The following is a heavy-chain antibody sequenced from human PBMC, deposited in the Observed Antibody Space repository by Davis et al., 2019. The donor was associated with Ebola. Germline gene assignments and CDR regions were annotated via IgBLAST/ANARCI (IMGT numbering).Heavy chain of an antibody. Sequence: HTGGSLRLSCAASGFLFSGYGMHWVRQAPGKGPVWVSHISRDGSTTTYADSVKGRFTISRDNAKNTLYLQMNGLRVEDTAMYYCARDLVVAPAWGQGTLVTVSS. V-gene: IGHV3-74*01. D-gene: IGHD2-2*01. J-gene: IGHJ5*02. CDR3: ARDLVVAPA. CDR1: GFLFSGYG. CDR2: ISRDGSTT.